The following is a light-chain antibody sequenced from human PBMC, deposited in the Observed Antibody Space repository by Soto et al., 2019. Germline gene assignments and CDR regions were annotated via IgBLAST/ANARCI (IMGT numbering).Light chain of an antibody. J-gene: IGLJ1*01. Sequence: QSALTQPASVSGSPGQSITISCTGTSSDVGGYNYVSWYQQHPGKAPKLMIYDVSNRPSGVSNRLSGPKSGNTAALTISGLQAEDAADYYCSSYTSSSTYVFGTGTKLTVL. CDR3: SSYTSSSTYV. CDR2: DVS. V-gene: IGLV2-14*01. CDR1: SSDVGGYNY.